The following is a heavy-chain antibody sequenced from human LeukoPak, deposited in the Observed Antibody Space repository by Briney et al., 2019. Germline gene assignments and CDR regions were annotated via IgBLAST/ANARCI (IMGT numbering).Heavy chain of an antibody. D-gene: IGHD5-18*01. CDR1: GFTVSSNY. Sequence: GGSLRLSCAASGFTVSSNYMSWVRQAPGKGLEWVSVIYSGGSTYYADSVKGRFTISRDDSKNTLYLQMNSLRAEDTAVYYCARAESGYSYGYIYYYGMDVWGQGTTVTVSS. V-gene: IGHV3-53*01. CDR3: ARAESGYSYGYIYYYGMDV. J-gene: IGHJ6*02. CDR2: IYSGGST.